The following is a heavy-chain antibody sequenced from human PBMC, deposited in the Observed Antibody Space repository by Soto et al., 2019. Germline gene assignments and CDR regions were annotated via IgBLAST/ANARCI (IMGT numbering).Heavy chain of an antibody. J-gene: IGHJ6*02. D-gene: IGHD3-10*01. V-gene: IGHV6-1*01. CDR2: TYYRSKWYN. Sequence: SQTLSLTCAISGDSVSSNSAAWNWIRQSPSRGLEWLGRTYYRSKWYNDYAVSVKSRITINPDTSKNQFSLQLNSVTPEDTAVYYCARIPHPNYGSGSYYGPGYYYYGMDVWGQGTTVTVSS. CDR1: GDSVSSNSAA. CDR3: ARIPHPNYGSGSYYGPGYYYYGMDV.